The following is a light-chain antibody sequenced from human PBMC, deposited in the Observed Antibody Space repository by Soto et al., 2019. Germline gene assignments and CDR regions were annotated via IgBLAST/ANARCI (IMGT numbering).Light chain of an antibody. CDR3: QQYISYAK. V-gene: IGKV1-5*03. CDR2: AAS. CDR1: QNIIRW. Sequence: VRIIEAAYPPSSCVVDQATTMCRASQNIIRWVAWYQQRPGKDPDLLIYAASTLESGVPSRFSGSGSGTEFNLTISNLQPEEFVTYYCQQYISYAKFGQGTKVEI. J-gene: IGKJ1*01.